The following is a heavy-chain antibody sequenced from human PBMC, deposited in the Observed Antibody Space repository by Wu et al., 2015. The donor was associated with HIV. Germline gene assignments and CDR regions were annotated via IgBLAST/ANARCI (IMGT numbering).Heavy chain of an antibody. J-gene: IGHJ4*02. V-gene: IGHV1-46*03. CDR2: INPSGGST. D-gene: IGHD3-10*01. CDR3: ARVLSAMAYRLLWFGEFDY. Sequence: QVQLVQSGAEVKKPGASVKVSCKASGYTFTSYYMHWVRQAPGQGLEWMGIINPSGGSTSYAQKFQGRVTMTRDTSTSTVYMELSSLRSEDTAVYYCARVLSAMAYRLLWFGEFDYWGQGTLVTVSS. CDR1: GYTFTSYY.